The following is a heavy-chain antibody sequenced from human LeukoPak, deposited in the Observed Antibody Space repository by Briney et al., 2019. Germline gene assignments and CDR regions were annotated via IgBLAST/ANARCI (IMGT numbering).Heavy chain of an antibody. Sequence: GGSLRLSCAASGFTFSSYGMHWVRQAPGKGLEWVAFIRYDGSNKYYADSVKGRFTISRDNSKNTLYLQMNSLRAEDTAVYYCAKDLSDYYDKKSGMDVWGKGTTVTVSS. J-gene: IGHJ6*04. D-gene: IGHD3-22*01. CDR2: IRYDGSNK. V-gene: IGHV3-30*02. CDR1: GFTFSSYG. CDR3: AKDLSDYYDKKSGMDV.